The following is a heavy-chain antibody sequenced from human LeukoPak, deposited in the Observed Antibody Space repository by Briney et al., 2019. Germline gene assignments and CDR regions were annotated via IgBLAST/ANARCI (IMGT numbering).Heavy chain of an antibody. V-gene: IGHV1-18*01. CDR1: AYTFTSYG. CDR3: ARIPGRLRADYYYYYMDV. CDR2: ISAYNGNT. J-gene: IGHJ6*03. Sequence: ASVKVSCKSSAYTFTSYGISWVRQPPGQGLEWMGLISAYNGNTNYAQKLQGRVTITTDTSTSTGYMELRSLRSEETAVYYCARIPGRLRADYYYYYMDVWGKGTTVTVSS. D-gene: IGHD5-12*01.